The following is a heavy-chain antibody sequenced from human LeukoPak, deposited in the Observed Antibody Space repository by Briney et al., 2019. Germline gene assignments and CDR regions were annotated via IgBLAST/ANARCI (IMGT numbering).Heavy chain of an antibody. CDR3: ARGARYDFWSGYQESFDY. CDR1: GGSFSGYY. CDR2: INHSGST. Sequence: SETLSLTCAVYGGSFSGYYWSWIRQPPGKGLEWIGEINHSGSTNYNPSLKSRVTISVDTSKNQFSLKLSSVTAADTAVYYCARGARYDFWSGYQESFDYWGQGTLVTVSS. D-gene: IGHD3-3*01. J-gene: IGHJ4*02. V-gene: IGHV4-34*01.